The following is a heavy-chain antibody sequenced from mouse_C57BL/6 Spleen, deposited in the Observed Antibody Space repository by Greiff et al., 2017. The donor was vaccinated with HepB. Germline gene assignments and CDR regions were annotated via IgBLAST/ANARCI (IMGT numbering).Heavy chain of an antibody. CDR3: AREGGYYYGSSYAWFAY. J-gene: IGHJ3*01. Sequence: VQLQQSGPELVKPGASVKIPCKASGYTFTDYNMAWVKQSHGKSLEWIGDINPNNGGTIYNQKFKGKATLTVDKSSSTAYMELRSLTSEDTAVYYCAREGGYYYGSSYAWFAYWGQGTLVTVSA. V-gene: IGHV1-18*01. D-gene: IGHD1-1*01. CDR2: INPNNGGT. CDR1: GYTFTDYN.